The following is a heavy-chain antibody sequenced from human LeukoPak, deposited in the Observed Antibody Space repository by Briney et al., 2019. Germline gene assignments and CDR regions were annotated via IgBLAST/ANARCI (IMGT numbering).Heavy chain of an antibody. CDR2: IYSSGST. V-gene: IGHV4-61*02. CDR1: GGSISSGSYY. CDR3: ARMTMIPFGGIIVGYYFDY. Sequence: SQTLSLTCTVSGGSISSGSYYWSWIRQPAGKGLEWIGRIYSSGSTNYNPSLKSRVTISADTSKNQVSLRLTSVTAVDTAVYYCARMTMIPFGGIIVGYYFDYWGQGTLVTVSS. J-gene: IGHJ4*02. D-gene: IGHD3-16*02.